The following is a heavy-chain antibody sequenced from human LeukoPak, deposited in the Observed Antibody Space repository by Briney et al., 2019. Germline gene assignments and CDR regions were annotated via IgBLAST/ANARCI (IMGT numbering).Heavy chain of an antibody. D-gene: IGHD6-19*01. CDR2: ISSSSSYT. Sequence: PGGALRLSCAASGFTFSDYYMSWIRQALGKGLEWVSYISSSSSYTNYADSVKGRFTISRDNAKNSLYLQMNSLRAEDTAVYYCARAYDSSGWYTYYFDYWGQGTLVTVSS. J-gene: IGHJ4*02. CDR1: GFTFSDYY. V-gene: IGHV3-11*05. CDR3: ARAYDSSGWYTYYFDY.